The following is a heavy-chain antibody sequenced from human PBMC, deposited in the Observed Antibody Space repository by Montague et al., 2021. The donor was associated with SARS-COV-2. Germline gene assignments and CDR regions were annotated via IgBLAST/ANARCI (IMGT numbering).Heavy chain of an antibody. CDR2: IYYSGST. CDR3: ARLLLELPSDY. Sequence: SETLSLTCTVSGGSISGSNYYWAWIRQPPGKGLEWIGSIYYSGSTYDNPSLKSRVSISVDTSKNQFSLKLNSVTAADTAVYYRARLLLELPSDYWGQGTLVTVSS. J-gene: IGHJ4*02. D-gene: IGHD1-7*01. V-gene: IGHV4-39*01. CDR1: GGSISGSNYY.